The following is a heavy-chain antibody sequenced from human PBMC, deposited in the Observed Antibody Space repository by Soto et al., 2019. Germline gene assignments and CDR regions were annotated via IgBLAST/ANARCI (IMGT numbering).Heavy chain of an antibody. D-gene: IGHD2-2*01. CDR2: MYTSGIT. J-gene: IGHJ4*02. CDR3: ARDDKGVSAAVLH. V-gene: IGHV4-4*07. CDR1: GDSVSGYY. Sequence: SETLSLTCTVSGDSVSGYYWYWIRQPAGKGLEWIGRMYTSGITNYSPSLKSRVTMSVDTSKNQFSLKLTSVTAADTAVYCCARDDKGVSAAVLHWGQGTLVTVSS.